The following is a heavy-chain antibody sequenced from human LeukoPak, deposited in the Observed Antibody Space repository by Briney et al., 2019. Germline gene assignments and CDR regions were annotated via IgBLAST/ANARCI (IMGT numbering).Heavy chain of an antibody. V-gene: IGHV1-2*02. CDR3: ASGGGADYWSGYYLDY. D-gene: IGHD3-3*01. J-gene: IGHJ4*02. CDR1: GYTFTGYY. CDR2: INPNSGGT. Sequence: GASVKVFCKASGYTFTGYYLHWVRQAPGQGLEWMGWINPNSGGTNYAQNFQGRVTMTRDTSISTAYLELSRLRSDDTAVYYCASGGGADYWSGYYLDYWGQGTLVTVSS.